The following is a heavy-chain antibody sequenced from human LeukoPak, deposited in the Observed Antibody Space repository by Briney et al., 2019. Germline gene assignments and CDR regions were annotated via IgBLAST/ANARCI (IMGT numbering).Heavy chain of an antibody. J-gene: IGHJ6*02. CDR2: IYYSGST. D-gene: IGHD5-12*01. V-gene: IGHV4-59*08. CDR3: ASSWITYGMDV. CDR1: GGSISSYY. Sequence: PSETLSLTCTVSGGSISSYYWSWIRQPPGKGLEWIGYIYYSGSTNYNPSLKSRVTISVDTSKNQFSLKLSSVTAADTAVYYCASSWITYGMDVWGQGTTVTVSS.